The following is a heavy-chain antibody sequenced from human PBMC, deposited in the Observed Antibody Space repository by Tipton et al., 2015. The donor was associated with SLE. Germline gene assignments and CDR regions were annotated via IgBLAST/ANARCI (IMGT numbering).Heavy chain of an antibody. CDR1: GFTLSSYS. V-gene: IGHV3-30*04. CDR2: MSNDGSHK. J-gene: IGHJ4*02. CDR3: ARSRDDFGDYGEDY. Sequence: SLRLSCAASGFTLSSYSMHWVRQAPGKGLEWVALMSNDGSHKYYADSVKGRFTISRDTSTNTLYLQMNNLRSEDTAVFYCARSRDDFGDYGEDYWGQGTLVTVSS. D-gene: IGHD4-17*01.